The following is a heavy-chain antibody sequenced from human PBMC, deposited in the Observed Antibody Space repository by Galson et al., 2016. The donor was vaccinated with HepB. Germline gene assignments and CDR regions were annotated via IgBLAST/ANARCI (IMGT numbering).Heavy chain of an antibody. CDR2: VKGKLDGGTI. J-gene: IGHJ4*02. CDR1: GFTFSRAW. D-gene: IGHD3-16*02. CDR3: TTHFYRQGFDN. Sequence: YLRLSCAASGFTFSRAWMSWVRQAPGEGLEWVGHVKGKLDGGTIDYAAPVKGRFTISRDDSRNTFYLQMNSLKTEDTAVYYCTTHFYRQGFDNWGQGTLVTVSS. V-gene: IGHV3-15*07.